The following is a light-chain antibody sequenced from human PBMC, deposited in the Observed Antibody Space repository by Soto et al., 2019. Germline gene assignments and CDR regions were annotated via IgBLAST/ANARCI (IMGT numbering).Light chain of an antibody. J-gene: IGLJ3*02. CDR1: TRNVVGYTY. CDR3: SSYTSSSTRV. CDR2: DVS. Sequence: QSARTRPASGLGPPERSFTFPSLGTTRNVVGYTYSSWTQQHPAKPPKLMIYDVSIRPSGVPNRFSGSKSATPASLTISGLQAEDEADYYCSSYTSSSTRVFGGGTKLTVL. V-gene: IGLV2-14*01.